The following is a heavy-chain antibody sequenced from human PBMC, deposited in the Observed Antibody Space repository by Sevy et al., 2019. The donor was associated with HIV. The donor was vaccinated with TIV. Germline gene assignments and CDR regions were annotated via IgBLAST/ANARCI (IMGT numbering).Heavy chain of an antibody. Sequence: SETLSLTCTVSGGSITSLYWNWIRQPPGKGLEWFAILYYNGHINYNPSLKSRVTFSLDTSKNQLSLRLSSVIAADTAMYYCAGENAWGRGYSWGQGTLVTVSS. D-gene: IGHD1-26*01. J-gene: IGHJ4*02. CDR1: GGSITSLY. CDR3: AGENAWGRGYS. CDR2: LYYNGHI. V-gene: IGHV4-59*11.